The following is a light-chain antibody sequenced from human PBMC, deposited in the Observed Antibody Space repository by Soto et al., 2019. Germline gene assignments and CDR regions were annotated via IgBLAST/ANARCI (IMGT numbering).Light chain of an antibody. J-gene: IGKJ2*02. Sequence: EIVLTQSPGTLSLSPGERATLSCRASQSVSSNSLAWYQQKPGQAPRLLIYDASSRATDIPYRFSGSGSGTDFTLTISRLEPEDFAVYYCQQYGNSPSTFGQGTKLEIK. CDR1: QSVSSNS. CDR2: DAS. V-gene: IGKV3-20*01. CDR3: QQYGNSPST.